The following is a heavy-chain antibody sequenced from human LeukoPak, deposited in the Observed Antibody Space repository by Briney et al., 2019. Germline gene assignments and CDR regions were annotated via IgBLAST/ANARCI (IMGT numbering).Heavy chain of an antibody. CDR3: ALLERCGGWYFDY. J-gene: IGHJ4*02. CDR2: IYSGGST. V-gene: IGHV3-66*01. D-gene: IGHD6-19*01. CDR1: GFTVSSNY. Sequence: GGSLRLSCAASGFTVSSNYMSWVRQAPGKGLEWVSVIYSGGSTYYADSVKGRFTISRDNSKNTLYLQMNSLRAEDTAVYYCALLERCGGWYFDYWGQGTLVTVSS.